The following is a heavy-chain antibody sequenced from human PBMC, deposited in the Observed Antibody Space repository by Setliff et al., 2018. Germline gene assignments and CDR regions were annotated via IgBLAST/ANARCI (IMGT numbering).Heavy chain of an antibody. CDR3: ARVIYFYYMDV. V-gene: IGHV3-48*01. Sequence: SCKVSGYTLTELSMHWVRQAPGKGLEWVSYITSSSSTIDYADSVKGRFTISRDDAKNSLYLQMNSLRAEDTAVYYCARVIYFYYMDVWGKGTTVTVSS. CDR2: ITSSSSTI. CDR1: GYTLTELS. J-gene: IGHJ6*03.